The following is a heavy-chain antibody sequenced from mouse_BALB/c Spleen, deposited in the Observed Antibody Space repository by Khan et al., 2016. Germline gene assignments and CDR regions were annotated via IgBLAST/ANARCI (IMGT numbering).Heavy chain of an antibody. Sequence: QIQLVQSGPELKKPGETVKISCKASGYTFTNSGMNWVKQAPGKGLKWVGWINTYTGEPTYADDFKGRFAFSLDTSASTAYLTINNLKNEDMTTYFCARGAMVTTGWYFDVGGAGTTVTVSS. CDR2: INTYTGEP. V-gene: IGHV9-1*02. J-gene: IGHJ1*01. D-gene: IGHD2-2*01. CDR1: GYTFTNSG. CDR3: ARGAMVTTGWYFDV.